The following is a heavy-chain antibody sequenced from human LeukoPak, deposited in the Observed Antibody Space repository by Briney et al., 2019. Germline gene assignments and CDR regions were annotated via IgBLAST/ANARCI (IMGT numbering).Heavy chain of an antibody. Sequence: GGSLRLSCAASGFPFSGSAIHWVRQASGIGLEWLGRIRSKANSYATAYAASVNGRFTISRDDPKNTAYLQMNSLKTEDTAVYYCTSRLTPFYYYDSSVSDAFESWGQGTMVTVSS. CDR2: IRSKANSYAT. CDR1: GFPFSGSA. V-gene: IGHV3-73*01. CDR3: TSRLTPFYYYDSSVSDAFES. D-gene: IGHD3-22*01. J-gene: IGHJ3*02.